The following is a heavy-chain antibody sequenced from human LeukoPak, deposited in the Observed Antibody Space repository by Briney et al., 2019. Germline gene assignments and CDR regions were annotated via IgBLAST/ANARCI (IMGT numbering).Heavy chain of an antibody. CDR3: ARGTERIAARPNWFDP. CDR1: GGTFSSYA. CDR2: IIPIFGTA. V-gene: IGHV1-69*05. D-gene: IGHD6-6*01. Sequence: SVKVSCKASGGTFSSYAISWVRQAPGQGLEWMGRIIPIFGTANYAQKFQGRVTITTDESTSTAYMELSSLRSEDTAVYYCARGTERIAARPNWFDPWGQGTLVTVSS. J-gene: IGHJ5*02.